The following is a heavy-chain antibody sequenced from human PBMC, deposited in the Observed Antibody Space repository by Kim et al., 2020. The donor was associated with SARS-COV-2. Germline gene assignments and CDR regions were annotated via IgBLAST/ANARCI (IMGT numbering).Heavy chain of an antibody. CDR2: IDPSGGTTT. D-gene: IGHD3-22*01. CDR3: ARADTGAMDV. Sequence: ASVKVSCKASGYVFSSHHMLWVRQAPGQGLECMGLIDPSGGTTTTYAQKFQGRVTMTSDTSTSTVYMELSSLRSEDTAVYYCARADTGAMDVWGQGTTVT. V-gene: IGHV1-46*01. CDR1: GYVFSSHH. J-gene: IGHJ6*02.